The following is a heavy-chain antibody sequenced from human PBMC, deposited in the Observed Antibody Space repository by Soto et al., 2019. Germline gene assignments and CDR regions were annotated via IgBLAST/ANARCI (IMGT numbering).Heavy chain of an antibody. J-gene: IGHJ6*02. V-gene: IGHV3-30*03. Sequence: QVQLVESGGGVVQVGRSLRLSCAASGFIFSNYAMHWVRQAPGKGLEWVAVTTYDGSDKYYADSVKGRFTVSRDNSKSTLYLQMNSLRAEDTAVYYCATRLPTGGSWYGLDVWGQGTTVTVSS. D-gene: IGHD2-15*01. CDR3: ATRLPTGGSWYGLDV. CDR2: TTYDGSDK. CDR1: GFIFSNYA.